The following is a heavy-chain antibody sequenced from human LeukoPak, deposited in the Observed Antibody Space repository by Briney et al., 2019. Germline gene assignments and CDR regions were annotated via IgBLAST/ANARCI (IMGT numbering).Heavy chain of an antibody. Sequence: GGSLRLSCAASGFTFSSYSMNWVRQAPGKGLEWGSSISSSSSYIYYADSVKGRFTISRDNAKNTLYLHMDSLRAEDTAVYYCARDAAPGYFDLWGRGTLVTVSS. CDR1: GFTFSSYS. D-gene: IGHD2-15*01. V-gene: IGHV3-21*01. J-gene: IGHJ2*01. CDR3: ARDAAPGYFDL. CDR2: ISSSSSYI.